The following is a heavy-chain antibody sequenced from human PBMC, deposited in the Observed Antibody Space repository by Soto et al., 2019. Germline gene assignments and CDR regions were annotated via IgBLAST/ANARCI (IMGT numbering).Heavy chain of an antibody. J-gene: IGHJ4*02. CDR1: GFTFSSYA. V-gene: IGHV3-30-3*01. Sequence: QVQLVESGGGVVQPGRSLRLSCAASGFTFSSYAIHWVRQAPGKGLEWVAVISYDGSSKYYADSVKGRLTISRDNSKNTLYLQMNSLRAEDTAVYYCARGWAVAGFDYWGQGTLVTVSS. CDR2: ISYDGSSK. CDR3: ARGWAVAGFDY. D-gene: IGHD6-19*01.